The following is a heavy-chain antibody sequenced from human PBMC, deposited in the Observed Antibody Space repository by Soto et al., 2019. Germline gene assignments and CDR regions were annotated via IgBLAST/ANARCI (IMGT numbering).Heavy chain of an antibody. J-gene: IGHJ5*02. D-gene: IGHD6-6*01. CDR1: GYTFTSYD. CDR3: ARYIAARGTRGWFDP. CDR2: MNPNSGNT. V-gene: IGHV1-8*01. Sequence: QVQLVQSGAEVKKPGASVEVSCKASGYTFTSYDINWVRQATGQGLEWMGWMNPNSGNTGYAQKFQGRVTMTRNTSISTAYMELSSLRSEDTAVYYCARYIAARGTRGWFDPWGQGTLVTVSS.